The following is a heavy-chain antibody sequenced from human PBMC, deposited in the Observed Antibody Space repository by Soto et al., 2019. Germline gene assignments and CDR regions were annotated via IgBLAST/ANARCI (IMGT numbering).Heavy chain of an antibody. J-gene: IGHJ4*02. CDR2: ISAYKGNT. Sequence: XSVKVSCKASGYTFTSYGISWVRQAPGQGLEWMGWISAYKGNTNYAQKLQGRVTMTTDTSTSTAYMELRSLRSDDTAVYYCARDPRSGWYPYWGQGTLVTVSS. V-gene: IGHV1-18*04. CDR3: ARDPRSGWYPY. D-gene: IGHD6-19*01. CDR1: GYTFTSYG.